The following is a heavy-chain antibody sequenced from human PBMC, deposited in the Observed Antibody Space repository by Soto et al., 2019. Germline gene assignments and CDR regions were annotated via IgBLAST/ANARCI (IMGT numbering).Heavy chain of an antibody. Sequence: EVQLVESGGGLVQPGGSMTLSCAASGFTFSNYWMHWVRQAPGKGLVWVSRINSDGSSTTYADSVKGRFTISRDNAKNTLYLEMNSLRAEDTSVYYCARRGAGFDIWGQGTMVTVSS. CDR1: GFTFSNYW. D-gene: IGHD6-19*01. CDR3: ARRGAGFDI. V-gene: IGHV3-74*01. CDR2: INSDGSST. J-gene: IGHJ3*02.